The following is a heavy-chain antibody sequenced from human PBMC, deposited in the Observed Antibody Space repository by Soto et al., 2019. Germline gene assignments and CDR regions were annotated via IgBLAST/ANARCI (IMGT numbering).Heavy chain of an antibody. CDR1: GYSLSRNW. CDR3: AGGHGGGIYGFDM. CDR2: IYVGDSDT. J-gene: IGHJ3*02. D-gene: IGHD2-15*01. V-gene: IGHV5-51*03. Sequence: EVQLVQSGAEVKKAGEALRISCQGYGYSLSRNWIAWVRQMSGKGLECMGIIYVGDSDTRYSTSFQGQVTISADKSINTVSLQWSSLKASDTAIYYCAGGHGGGIYGFDMWGQGTMVTVSS.